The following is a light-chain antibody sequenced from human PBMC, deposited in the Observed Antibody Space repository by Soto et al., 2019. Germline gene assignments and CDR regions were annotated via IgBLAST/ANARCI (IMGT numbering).Light chain of an antibody. CDR2: DSS. J-gene: IGKJ5*01. V-gene: IGKV1-5*01. CDR1: QSISTW. CDR3: QQYDSFSST. Sequence: DIQMTPSPSTLSASVGDRVNITCRASQSISTWLAWYQQKPGRAPKLLIYDSSSLESGVPSRFSGSGTETEFSLTISSLQADDFATYYYQQYDSFSSTFGQGTRLEIK.